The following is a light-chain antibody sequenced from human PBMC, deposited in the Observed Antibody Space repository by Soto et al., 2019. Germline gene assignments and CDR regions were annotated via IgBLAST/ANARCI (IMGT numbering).Light chain of an antibody. V-gene: IGKV3-15*01. CDR1: QSVASN. CDR2: GAS. J-gene: IGKJ2*01. Sequence: EIVMTQSPASLSVSPGDGATLSCRASQSVASNVAWYQQKPGQGPRLLIHGASTRTAGLPARFSGSGSGTDFTVTICTLQSDDVVVYYCQQYLNWPPQYTFGQGTKLQIK. CDR3: QQYLNWPPQYT.